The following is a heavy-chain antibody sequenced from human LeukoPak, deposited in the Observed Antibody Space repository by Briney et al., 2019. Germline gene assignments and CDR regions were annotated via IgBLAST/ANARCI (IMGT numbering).Heavy chain of an antibody. CDR3: ARIPAYYYYSSGYYWFDY. J-gene: IGHJ4*02. CDR2: IYSGGST. D-gene: IGHD3-22*01. CDR1: GFTFSSNY. Sequence: GGSLRLSCAASGFTFSSNYMSWVRQAPGKGLEWVSVIYSGGSTYYADSVKGRFTIFRDNSKNTLYLQMSSLRAEDTAVYYCARIPAYYYYSSGYYWFDYWGQGTLVTVSS. V-gene: IGHV3-53*01.